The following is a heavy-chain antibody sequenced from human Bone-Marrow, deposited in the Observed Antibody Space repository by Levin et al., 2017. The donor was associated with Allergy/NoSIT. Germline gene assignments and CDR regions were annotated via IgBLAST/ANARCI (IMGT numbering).Heavy chain of an antibody. CDR3: TTLPFEYYYDSSGSS. V-gene: IGHV3-15*01. Sequence: GESLKISCAASGFTFSNAWMSWVRQAPGKGLEWVGRIKSKTDGGTTDYAAPVKGRFTISRDDSKNTLYLQMNSLKTEDTAVYYCTTLPFEYYYDSSGSSWGQGTLVTVSS. J-gene: IGHJ4*02. CDR2: IKSKTDGGTT. D-gene: IGHD3-22*01. CDR1: GFTFSNAW.